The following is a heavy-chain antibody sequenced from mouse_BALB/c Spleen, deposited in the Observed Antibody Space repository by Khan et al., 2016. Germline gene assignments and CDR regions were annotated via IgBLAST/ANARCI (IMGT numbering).Heavy chain of an antibody. V-gene: IGHV1-9*01. Sequence: VQLQQSGAELMKPGASVKISCKATGYTVSSYWIEWVKQRPGHGREGIGESLPGSGRTNYNEKFKGTDTFTADTSSNTAYMTLSGLTSEDSAVYDGSRGSMDGYGYYFDYWGQGTTLTVSS. CDR2: SLPGSGRT. CDR3: SRGSMDGYGYYFDY. J-gene: IGHJ2*01. CDR1: GYTVSSYW. D-gene: IGHD2-2*01.